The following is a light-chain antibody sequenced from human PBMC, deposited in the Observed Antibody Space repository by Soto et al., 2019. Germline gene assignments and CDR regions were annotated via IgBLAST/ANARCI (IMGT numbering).Light chain of an antibody. J-gene: IGKJ1*01. CDR3: QQYGSSSLT. CDR2: GTS. Sequence: EIVLTQSPGTLSLSPGERATLSCRASQSVSSSYLAWYQQKPGQAPRLLIYGTSSRATAIPDRFSGSGSGTDFTLTISRLEPEDFAVYYCQQYGSSSLTFGQGTNVEIK. V-gene: IGKV3-20*01. CDR1: QSVSSSY.